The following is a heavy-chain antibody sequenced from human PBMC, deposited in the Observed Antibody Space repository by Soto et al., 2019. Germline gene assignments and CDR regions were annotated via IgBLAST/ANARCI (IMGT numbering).Heavy chain of an antibody. V-gene: IGHV3-30-3*01. CDR3: ARYFVSASGYYGMDV. CDR2: ISYDGSNK. D-gene: IGHD3-9*01. Sequence: QVQLVESGGGVVQPGRSLRLSCAASGFTFSSYAMHWVRQAPGKGLEWVAVISYDGSNKYYADSVKGRFTISRDNSKNTLYLQMNSLRAEDTAVYYCARYFVSASGYYGMDVWGQGTTVTVSS. CDR1: GFTFSSYA. J-gene: IGHJ6*02.